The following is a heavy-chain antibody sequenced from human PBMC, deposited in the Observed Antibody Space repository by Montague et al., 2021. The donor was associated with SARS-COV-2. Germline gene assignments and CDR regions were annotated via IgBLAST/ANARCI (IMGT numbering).Heavy chain of an antibody. J-gene: IGHJ4*02. CDR2: IYNRGTT. Sequence: SETLSLTCTVSDDSFSHYFWSWIRQPPGKGLEWIGNIYNRGTTTXNPSLKGRVSLSIDKSKNQFSLNLTSVTAADTAVYYCARVFPRWLQFDPYFDYWGQGTLVTVSS. D-gene: IGHD5-24*01. CDR1: DDSFSHYF. V-gene: IGHV4-59*01. CDR3: ARVFPRWLQFDPYFDY.